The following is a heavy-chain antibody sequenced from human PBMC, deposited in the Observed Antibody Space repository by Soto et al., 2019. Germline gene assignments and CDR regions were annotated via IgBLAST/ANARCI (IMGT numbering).Heavy chain of an antibody. CDR3: AREDDGGDILDV. CDR1: GGSISGDDYH. J-gene: IGHJ6*02. V-gene: IGHV4-30-4*08. CDR2: IHHSGSI. D-gene: IGHD2-21*02. Sequence: SETLSLTCTVSGGSISGDDYHWTWIRQSPEKGLEWIGYIHHSGSILYNPSLKSRLAISVDTSKNQFSLPLSSVTAADTAVYFCAREDDGGDILDVWGQGTTVTVSS.